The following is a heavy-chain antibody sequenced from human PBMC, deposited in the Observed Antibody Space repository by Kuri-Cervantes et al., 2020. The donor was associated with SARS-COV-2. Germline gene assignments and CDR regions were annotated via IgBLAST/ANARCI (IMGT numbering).Heavy chain of an antibody. CDR1: GFTFSSYA. V-gene: IGHV3-23*01. D-gene: IGHD3-10*01. CDR2: ITGSGDNT. J-gene: IGHJ5*02. CDR3: AKGGPMVRGEIRNNWFDP. Sequence: GALRLSCAASGFTFSSYAMSWVRQAPGKGLEWVSLITGSGDNTYYADSVRGRFTISRDNSRNTLYLQMNRLRTEDTAVYYCAKGGPMVRGEIRNNWFDPWGQGTLVTVSS.